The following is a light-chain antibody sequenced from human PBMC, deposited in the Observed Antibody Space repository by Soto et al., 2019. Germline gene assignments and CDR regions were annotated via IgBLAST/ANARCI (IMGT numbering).Light chain of an antibody. CDR1: QSVSGN. CDR3: QQYNNWPPIT. Sequence: EIVMTQSPATLSVSPGERATLSCRASQSVSGNLAWYQQKPGQTPKLLIYGASTRATGIPARFSGSGSGTEFTLPISSLQSEDFAIYYCQQYNNWPPITFGQGTRLEIK. CDR2: GAS. J-gene: IGKJ5*01. V-gene: IGKV3-15*01.